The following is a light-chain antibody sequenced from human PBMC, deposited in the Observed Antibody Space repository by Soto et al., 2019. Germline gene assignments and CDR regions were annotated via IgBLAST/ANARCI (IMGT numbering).Light chain of an antibody. J-gene: IGKJ2*01. V-gene: IGKV1-39*01. Sequence: DIQLTQSPPSLSASVGDRVTITCRASQMIDTYLNWYQQKPGKAPTLLIYAASRLQSGVPSRFRGSGSETHFTLTISGLQREDFATYYCQQGYSTPRTFGQGTNLEIK. CDR1: QMIDTY. CDR3: QQGYSTPRT. CDR2: AAS.